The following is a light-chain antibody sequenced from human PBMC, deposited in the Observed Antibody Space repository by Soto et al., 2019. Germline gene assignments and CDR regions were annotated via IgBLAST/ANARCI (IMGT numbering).Light chain of an antibody. CDR2: AAS. CDR3: LQDSNYPWT. Sequence: ALQMTQSPSSLSASVGDRVTITCRASQGIGNDLGWYQQKPGKAPKLLIYAASNLQSEVPSRFSGTGSGTDFTLTISSLQPEDFATYYCLQDSNYPWTFGQGTKVEIK. J-gene: IGKJ1*01. V-gene: IGKV1-6*01. CDR1: QGIGND.